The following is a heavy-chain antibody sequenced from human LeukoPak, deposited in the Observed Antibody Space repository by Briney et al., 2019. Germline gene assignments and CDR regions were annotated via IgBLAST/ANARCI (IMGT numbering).Heavy chain of an antibody. CDR2: INHSGST. Sequence: SETLSLTCAVYGGSFSGYYWSWIRQPPGKGLERIGEINHSGSTNYNPSLKSRVTISVDTSKNQFSLKLSSVTAADTAVYYCARAPTTVTRWNDNWGQGTLVTVSS. J-gene: IGHJ4*02. CDR3: ARAPTTVTRWNDN. D-gene: IGHD4-17*01. CDR1: GGSFSGYY. V-gene: IGHV4-34*01.